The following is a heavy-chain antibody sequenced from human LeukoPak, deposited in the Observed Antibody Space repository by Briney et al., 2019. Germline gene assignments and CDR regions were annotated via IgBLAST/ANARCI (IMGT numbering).Heavy chain of an antibody. Sequence: PGGSLRLSCAASGFSFSIYAMSWVRQARGKGLEWVSTISGSGGDKYYADSVKGRFTISRDNSKNTLYLQMNSLRAEDTAVYYCANDCLTGSYGYFDYWGLGALVTVSS. CDR2: ISGSGGDK. J-gene: IGHJ4*02. CDR3: ANDCLTGSYGYFDY. D-gene: IGHD3-10*01. CDR1: GFSFSIYA. V-gene: IGHV3-23*01.